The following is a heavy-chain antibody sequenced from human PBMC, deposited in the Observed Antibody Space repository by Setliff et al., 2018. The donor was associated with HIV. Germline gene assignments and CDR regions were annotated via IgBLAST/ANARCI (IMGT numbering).Heavy chain of an antibody. V-gene: IGHV3-23*01. D-gene: IGHD3-9*01. CDR3: AKTLPTLYPPHDNYFAMDV. CDR1: GFTFSSYA. Sequence: GGSLRLSCAASGFTFSSYAVSWVRQAPGKGLEWVSVISGSGDSTFYADSLKGRFTISRDNSKNTLYLQMNSLRAEDTAVYYCAKTLPTLYPPHDNYFAMDVWGQGTTVTVSS. J-gene: IGHJ6*02. CDR2: ISGSGDST.